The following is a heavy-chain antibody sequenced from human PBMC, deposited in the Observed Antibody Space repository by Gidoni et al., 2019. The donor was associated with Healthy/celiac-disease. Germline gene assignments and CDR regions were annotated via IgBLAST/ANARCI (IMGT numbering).Heavy chain of an antibody. J-gene: IGHJ4*02. Sequence: QITLKESGPTLVKPTQTLTLTCTFSGFSLSTSGVGVVWIRQPPGKALEWLALIYWDDDKRYSPSLKSRLTITKETSKNQVVLTMTNMEPVDTATYYCAHTGGGRPVGYYFDYWGQGTLVTVSS. CDR1: GFSLSTSGVG. V-gene: IGHV2-5*02. CDR3: AHTGGGRPVGYYFDY. CDR2: IYWDDDK. D-gene: IGHD2-15*01.